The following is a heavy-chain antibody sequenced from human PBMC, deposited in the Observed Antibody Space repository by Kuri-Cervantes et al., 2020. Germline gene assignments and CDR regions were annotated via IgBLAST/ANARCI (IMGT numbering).Heavy chain of an antibody. D-gene: IGHD2-21*02. CDR1: GGSFSTFF. CDR3: ARGEIVVVTATHVGWFDS. CDR2: INHSGST. V-gene: IGHV4-34*01. J-gene: IGHJ5*01. Sequence: GSLRLSCAVYGGSFSTFFWSCIRQPPGKGLEWNGEINHSGSTNYNPSLKSRVTISVDTSKNQFSLRLTSVTTADTAVYYCARGEIVVVTATHVGWFDSWGQGTLVTVSS.